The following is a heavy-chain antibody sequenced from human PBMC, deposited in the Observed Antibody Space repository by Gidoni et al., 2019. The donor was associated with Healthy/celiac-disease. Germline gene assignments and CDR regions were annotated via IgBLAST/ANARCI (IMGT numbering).Heavy chain of an antibody. J-gene: IGHJ4*02. CDR1: GFTFSSYS. Sequence: EVQLVESGGGFVKPVGSLRLSCVASGFTFSSYSMNWVRQGPGKGLACVSSISSSSNDIYYADSVKGRFTISRDNAKNSLYLQMNSLRAEDTAVYYCARVSPHFDYWGQGTLVTVSS. CDR2: ISSSSNDI. CDR3: ARVSPHFDY. V-gene: IGHV3-21*01.